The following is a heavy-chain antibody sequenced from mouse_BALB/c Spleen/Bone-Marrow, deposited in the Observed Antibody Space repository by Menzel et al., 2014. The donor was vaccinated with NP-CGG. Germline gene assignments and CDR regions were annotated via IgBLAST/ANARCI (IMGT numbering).Heavy chain of an antibody. CDR3: ARGYYGSSYYFDY. D-gene: IGHD1-1*01. J-gene: IGHJ2*01. CDR1: GYTFTDYV. Sequence: VQLQQSGPELVKPGASVKMSRKASGYTFTDYVISWVKQRTGQGLEWIGEIYPGSGSTYYNEKFKGKATLTADKSSNTAYMQLSSLTSEDSAVYFCARGYYGSSYYFDYWGQGTTLTVSS. V-gene: IGHV1-77*01. CDR2: IYPGSGST.